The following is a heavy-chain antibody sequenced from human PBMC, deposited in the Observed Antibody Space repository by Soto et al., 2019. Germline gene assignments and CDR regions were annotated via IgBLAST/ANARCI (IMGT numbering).Heavy chain of an antibody. J-gene: IGHJ6*02. D-gene: IGHD6-13*01. CDR1: GFTFDDYA. CDR3: AKALAAALGAYGMDV. CDR2: ISWNSGSI. V-gene: IGHV3-9*01. Sequence: DVQLVESGGGLVQPGRSLRLSCAASGFTFDDYAMHWVRQAPGKGLEWVSGISWNSGSIGYADSVKGRFTISRDNAKNSLYLQMNSLRAEDTALYYCAKALAAALGAYGMDVWGQGTTVTVSS.